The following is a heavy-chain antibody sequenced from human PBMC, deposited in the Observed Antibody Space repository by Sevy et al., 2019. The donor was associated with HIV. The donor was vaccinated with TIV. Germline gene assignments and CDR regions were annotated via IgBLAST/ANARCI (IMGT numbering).Heavy chain of an antibody. J-gene: IGHJ4*02. CDR1: GYTFTRYW. D-gene: IGHD2-15*01. V-gene: IGHV5-51*01. CDR2: IYPGDSHT. Sequence: GESLKISCQASGYTFTRYWIGWVRQLPGKGLEWMGIIYPGDSHTLYSPSFQGQVTISADKSTTTAYLQWNSLTASDTAMFYCGTLAGNCNTTHCSSHGYFDNWGQGTLVTVSS. CDR3: GTLAGNCNTTHCSSHGYFDN.